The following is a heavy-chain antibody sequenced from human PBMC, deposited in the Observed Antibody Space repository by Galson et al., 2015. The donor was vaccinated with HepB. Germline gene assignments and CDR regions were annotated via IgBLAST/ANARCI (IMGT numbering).Heavy chain of an antibody. D-gene: IGHD3-22*01. CDR1: GFIFSDYY. CDR3: AGQFYYESTGYLEGGY. J-gene: IGHJ4*02. V-gene: IGHV3-11*01. CDR2: ISSSGSTR. Sequence: SLRLSCAASGFIFSDYYMSWIRQAPGKGLEWVSFISSSGSTRYYADSVKGRFTVPRDNAKNSLYLQMNSLRAEDTAVYYCAGQFYYESTGYLEGGYWGQGTLFTVSS.